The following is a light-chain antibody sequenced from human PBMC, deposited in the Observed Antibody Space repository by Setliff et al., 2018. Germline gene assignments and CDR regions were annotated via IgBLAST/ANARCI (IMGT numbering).Light chain of an antibody. J-gene: IGLJ1*01. CDR2: EVI. CDR1: SRDVGGYDF. CDR3: SSYTNSNTYV. Sequence: SVLAQPAAVSGPPGQSIAISCSGSSRDVGGYDFVSWYQQHPGKAPKLLIYEVIKRPSGVSDRFSGSKSGNTASLTISGLQAEDEADYYCSSYTNSNTYVFGTGTKVTVL. V-gene: IGLV2-14*03.